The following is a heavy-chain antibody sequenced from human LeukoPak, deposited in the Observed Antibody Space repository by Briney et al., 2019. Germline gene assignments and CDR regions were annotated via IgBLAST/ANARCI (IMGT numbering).Heavy chain of an antibody. CDR2: IYYSGST. Sequence: KTSETLSLTCTVSGGSISSSSYYWGWIRQPPGKGLEWIGSIYYSGSTYYNPSLKSRVTISVDTSKNQFSLKLSSVTAADTAVYYCASPGWPGYWGQGTLVTVSS. CDR3: ASPGWPGY. J-gene: IGHJ4*02. D-gene: IGHD5-24*01. V-gene: IGHV4-39*01. CDR1: GGSISSSSYY.